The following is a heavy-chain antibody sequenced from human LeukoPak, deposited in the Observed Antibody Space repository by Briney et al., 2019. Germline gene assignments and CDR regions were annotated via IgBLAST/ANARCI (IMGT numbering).Heavy chain of an antibody. V-gene: IGHV4-34*01. CDR3: ARTYYSSSYFDY. Sequence: SETLSLTCAVYGGSFSGYYWSWIRQPPGKGLEWIGEINHSGSTNCNPSLKSRVTISVDTSKNQFSLKLSSVTAADTAVYYCARTYYSSSYFDYWGQGTLVTVSS. J-gene: IGHJ4*02. D-gene: IGHD6-6*01. CDR2: INHSGST. CDR1: GGSFSGYY.